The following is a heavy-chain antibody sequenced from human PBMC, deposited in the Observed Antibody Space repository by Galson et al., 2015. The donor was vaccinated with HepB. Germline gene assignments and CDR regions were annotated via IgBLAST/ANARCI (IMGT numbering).Heavy chain of an antibody. CDR3: ARIGHCNGGACFSFLV. CDR2: VFFSGHN. CDR1: GGSLSGCSVF. D-gene: IGHD2-8*02. J-gene: IGHJ4*02. V-gene: IGHV4-39*01. Sequence: SETLSLTCSVSGGSLSGCSVFWSWIRQSPGKGLEWIGSVFFSGHNNETPSFRSRLSMSADTSRIQFSLRVRPATAADTGVYYCARIGHCNGGACFSFLVWGQGAPVAVS.